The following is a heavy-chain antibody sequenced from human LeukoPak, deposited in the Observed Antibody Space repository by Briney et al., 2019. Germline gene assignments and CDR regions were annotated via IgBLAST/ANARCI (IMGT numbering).Heavy chain of an antibody. Sequence: SETLSLTCAVYGGSFSGYYWSWIRQPPGKGLEWIGEINHSGSTNYNPSLKSRVTISVDTCKNQFSLKLSSVTAADTAVYYCARGRAAAAYWGQGTLVTVSS. D-gene: IGHD6-13*01. V-gene: IGHV4-34*01. CDR2: INHSGST. J-gene: IGHJ4*02. CDR1: GGSFSGYY. CDR3: ARGRAAAAY.